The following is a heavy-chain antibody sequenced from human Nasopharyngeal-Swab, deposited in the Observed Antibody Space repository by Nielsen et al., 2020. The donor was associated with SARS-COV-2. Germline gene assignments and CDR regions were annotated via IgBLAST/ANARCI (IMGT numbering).Heavy chain of an antibody. CDR1: GFTFDDYA. CDR3: AIDLSSGWYGWFDP. V-gene: IGHV3-9*01. Sequence: GGSLRLSCAASGFTFDDYAMHWVRQAPGKGLEWVSGISWNSGSIGYADSVKGRFTISRDNAKNSLYLQMNSLRAEDTALYYCAIDLSSGWYGWFDPWGQGTLVTVSS. CDR2: ISWNSGSI. D-gene: IGHD6-19*01. J-gene: IGHJ5*02.